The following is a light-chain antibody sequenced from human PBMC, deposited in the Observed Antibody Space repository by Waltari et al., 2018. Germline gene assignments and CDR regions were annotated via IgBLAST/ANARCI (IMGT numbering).Light chain of an antibody. J-gene: IGLJ2*01. V-gene: IGLV1-47*01. CDR3: AAWDDSLSGPV. CDR2: GNS. CDR1: SSNIGSNY. Sequence: QSVLTQPPSASGTPGQRVTISCSGSSSNIGSNYVYWYQQLPGTTPNLLIYGNSQRPAGVPDRFSGSKSGTSASRAISGLRSEDEADYYCAAWDDSLSGPVFGGGTKLTVL.